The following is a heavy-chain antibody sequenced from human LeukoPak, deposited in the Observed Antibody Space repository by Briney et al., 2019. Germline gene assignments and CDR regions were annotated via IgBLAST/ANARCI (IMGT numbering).Heavy chain of an antibody. CDR2: IYPGDSDT. Sequence: GESLKISCKGSGYSFIGWVRQVPGKGLEWMGIIYPGDSDTRYSPSFQGQVTISADKSISTAYLQWSSLKASDTAMYYCARPKQWLGPFDYWGQGTLVTVSS. D-gene: IGHD6-19*01. CDR1: GYSF. J-gene: IGHJ4*02. CDR3: ARPKQWLGPFDY. V-gene: IGHV5-51*01.